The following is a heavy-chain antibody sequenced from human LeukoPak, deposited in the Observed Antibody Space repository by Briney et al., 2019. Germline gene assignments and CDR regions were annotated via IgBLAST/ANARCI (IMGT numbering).Heavy chain of an antibody. V-gene: IGHV4-4*02. CDR3: AAILTPYAFDI. J-gene: IGHJ3*02. D-gene: IGHD3-9*01. CDR1: GGSISENW. CDR2: IFHTGST. Sequence: SGTLSLTCVVSGGSISENWWSWVRQPPGKGLEWLGEIFHTGSTNSNPSLKSRVIISVDTSKNQFSLRLSSVTAADTAVYYCAAILTPYAFDIWGQGTMVTVSS.